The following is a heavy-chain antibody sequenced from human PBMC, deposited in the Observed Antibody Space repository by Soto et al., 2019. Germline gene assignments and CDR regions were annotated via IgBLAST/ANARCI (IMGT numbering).Heavy chain of an antibody. J-gene: IGHJ4*02. CDR3: AKEQSSGYYRVVDH. D-gene: IGHD6-25*01. Sequence: QVQVVESGGGVVQPGRSLRLSCAASGFTLSSRGMHWVRQAPGKGLEWVGVITYDGGSEHYADFVKGRFTISRDSSEKTVYLQMNSLRVEDSAVYYCAKEQSSGYYRVVDHWGQGTLVTVSS. CDR1: GFTLSSRG. CDR2: ITYDGGSE. V-gene: IGHV3-30*18.